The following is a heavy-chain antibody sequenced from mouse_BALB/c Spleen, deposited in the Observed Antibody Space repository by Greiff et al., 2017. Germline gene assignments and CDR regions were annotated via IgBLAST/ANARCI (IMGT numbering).Heavy chain of an antibody. Sequence: LVESGAELARPGASVKMSCKASGYTFTSYTMHWVKQRPGQGLEWIGYINPSSGYTNYNQKFKDKATLTADKSSSTAYMQLSSLTSEDSAVYYCARHYGNSAMDYWGQGTSVTVSS. CDR1: GYTFTSYT. J-gene: IGHJ4*01. D-gene: IGHD2-1*01. CDR2: INPSSGYT. CDR3: ARHYGNSAMDY. V-gene: IGHV1-4*01.